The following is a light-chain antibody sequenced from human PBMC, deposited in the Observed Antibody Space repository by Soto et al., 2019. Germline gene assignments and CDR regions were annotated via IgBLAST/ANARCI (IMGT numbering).Light chain of an antibody. CDR3: MQGTHWPIT. J-gene: IGKJ5*01. V-gene: IGKV2-30*02. CDR1: QSLVHSDGIAY. Sequence: DVVMTQSPLSLPVTLGQPASISWRSRQSLVHSDGIAYFSWFQQRPGRSPRRLIYKVSNRDSGVPARFSGSGSGTDFALKISRVEAEDVGVYYCMQGTHWPITFGQGTRLEIK. CDR2: KVS.